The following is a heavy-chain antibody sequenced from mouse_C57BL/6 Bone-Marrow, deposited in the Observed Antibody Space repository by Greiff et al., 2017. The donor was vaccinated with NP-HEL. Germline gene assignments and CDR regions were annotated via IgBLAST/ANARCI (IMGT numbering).Heavy chain of an antibody. Sequence: VQLQQPGAELVKPGASVKLSCKASGYTFTSYWMHWVKQRPGRGLEWIGRIDPNSGGTKYNEKFKSKATLTVDKPSSTAYMQLSSLTSEDSAVYYCARGDYYGSSYLSFAYWGQGTLVTVSA. CDR3: ARGDYYGSSYLSFAY. J-gene: IGHJ3*01. V-gene: IGHV1-72*01. CDR1: GYTFTSYW. D-gene: IGHD1-1*01. CDR2: IDPNSGGT.